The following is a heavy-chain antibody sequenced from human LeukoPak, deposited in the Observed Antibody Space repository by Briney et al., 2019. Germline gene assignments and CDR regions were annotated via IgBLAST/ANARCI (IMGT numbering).Heavy chain of an antibody. CDR3: AKGYDYVWGSCVY. CDR1: GFTFSSYG. V-gene: IGHV3-30*02. D-gene: IGHD3-16*01. CDR2: IRYDGSNK. J-gene: IGHJ4*02. Sequence: GGSLRLSCAASGFTFSSYGMHWVRQAPGKGLEWVAFIRYDGSNKCYADSVKGRFTISRDNSKNTLYLQMNSLRAEDTAVYYCAKGYDYVWGSCVYWGQGTLVTVSS.